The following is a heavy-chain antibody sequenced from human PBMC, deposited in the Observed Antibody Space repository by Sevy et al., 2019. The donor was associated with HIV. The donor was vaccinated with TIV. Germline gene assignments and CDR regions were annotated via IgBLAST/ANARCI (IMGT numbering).Heavy chain of an antibody. V-gene: IGHV3-23*01. Sequence: GGSLRLSCAASGFTFISYAMSWVRQAPGKGLEWVSSISAGGGSTYYADSVKGRFTISRDNSKNTLDLQMNRLRAEDTAVYYCVKEQLGGFYWGQGTLVTVSS. CDR1: GFTFISYA. J-gene: IGHJ4*02. D-gene: IGHD3-16*01. CDR3: VKEQLGGFY. CDR2: ISAGGGST.